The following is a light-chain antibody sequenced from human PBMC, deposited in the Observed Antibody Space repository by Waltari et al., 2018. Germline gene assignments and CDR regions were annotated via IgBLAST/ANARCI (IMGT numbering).Light chain of an antibody. CDR3: AVWDDSLNGWV. CDR2: RND. CDR1: NSNIGSNT. Sequence: QSLLTQPPSASGTPGQRVTISCSGSNSNIGSNTVSWYEQLPGMAPKLHIFRNDQRPSGVPDRFSGSKSVTSASLAISGLQSEDEADYYCAVWDDSLNGWVFGGGTRLTVL. V-gene: IGLV1-44*01. J-gene: IGLJ3*02.